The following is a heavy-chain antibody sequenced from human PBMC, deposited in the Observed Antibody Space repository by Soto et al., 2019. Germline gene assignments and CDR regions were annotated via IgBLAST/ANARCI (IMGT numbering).Heavy chain of an antibody. CDR2: INPSGGST. CDR1: GYTFTSYY. Sequence: ASVKVSCKAFGYTFTSYYMHWVRQAPGQGLEWMGIINPSGGSTSYAQKFQGRVTMTRDTSTSTVYMELSSLRSEDTAVYYCARSPGSSSGEDWFDPWGQGTLVTVSS. D-gene: IGHD6-6*01. V-gene: IGHV1-46*01. J-gene: IGHJ5*02. CDR3: ARSPGSSSGEDWFDP.